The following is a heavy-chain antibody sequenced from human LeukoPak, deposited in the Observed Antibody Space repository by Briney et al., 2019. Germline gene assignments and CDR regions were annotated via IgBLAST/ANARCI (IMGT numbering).Heavy chain of an antibody. J-gene: IGHJ3*02. CDR1: GGSISSYY. Sequence: SETLSLTCTVSGGSISSYYWSWIRQPPGKGLEWIGYIYYSGSTSYNPSLKSRVTISVDTSKNQFSLKLSSVTAADTAVYYCAREGYPRAFDIWGQGTMVTVSS. V-gene: IGHV4-59*12. CDR2: IYYSGST. CDR3: AREGYPRAFDI. D-gene: IGHD5-12*01.